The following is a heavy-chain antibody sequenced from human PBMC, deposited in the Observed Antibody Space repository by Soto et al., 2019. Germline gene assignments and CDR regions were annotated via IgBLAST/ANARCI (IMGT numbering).Heavy chain of an antibody. CDR2: TRSKPKGYST. CDR3: ARGGKEHLTQHLIDY. CDR1: GFTRSDYY. J-gene: IGHJ4*02. D-gene: IGHD1-1*01. Sequence: EVQLVESGGGLVQPGGSLRVSCVVSGFTRSDYYMDWVRQAPGKGLDWIGRTRSKPKGYSTEYAASVKGRFTISRDDSRCSLFLPMNSMQTANTTVYYSARGGKEHLTQHLIDYWGQGTLVTVSS. V-gene: IGHV3-72*01.